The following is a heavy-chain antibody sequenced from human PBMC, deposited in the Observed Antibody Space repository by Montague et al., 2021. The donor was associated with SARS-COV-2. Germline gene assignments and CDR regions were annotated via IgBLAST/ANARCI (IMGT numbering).Heavy chain of an antibody. D-gene: IGHD3-9*01. CDR2: IYSNDEK. V-gene: IGHV2-5*01. J-gene: IGHJ4*02. CDR1: GFSLSTPSVG. CDR3: AHLIRYYDIFTGIPFDY. Sequence: PALVKPTQTLTLTCTFSGFSLSTPSVGVGWIRQPPGKALEWVAVIYSNDEKRYSPSLRNRLTITKDTAKNQVVLSLTYVGPVDTATYYCAHLIRYYDIFTGIPFDYWGQGSQVTVSS.